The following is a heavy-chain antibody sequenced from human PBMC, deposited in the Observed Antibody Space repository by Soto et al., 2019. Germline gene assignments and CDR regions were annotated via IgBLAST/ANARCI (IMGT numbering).Heavy chain of an antibody. Sequence: GGSLRLSCAASGFTFSTYSMNWVRQAPGKGLEWVSSISSSSKYIYYADSVKGRFTISRDNAKNSLYLQMNSLRDEVTAVYYCARDPWYSYGYSFDYWGQGTLVTVSS. CDR1: GFTFSTYS. CDR2: ISSSSKYI. D-gene: IGHD5-18*01. CDR3: ARDPWYSYGYSFDY. J-gene: IGHJ4*02. V-gene: IGHV3-21*01.